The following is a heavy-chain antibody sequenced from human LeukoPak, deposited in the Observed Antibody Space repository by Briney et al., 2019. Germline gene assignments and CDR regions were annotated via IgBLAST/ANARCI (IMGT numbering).Heavy chain of an antibody. J-gene: IGHJ4*02. CDR1: GLAFSAYK. D-gene: IGHD2-15*01. Sequence: GGSLRLSCAASGLAFSAYKMHWVRQAPRKGLVWVSRISTDGYTADYADFVQGRFTASRDNTKNTWSLEMNSLRAEDTAVYYCVVGGSPGYWGQGTLVTVSS. CDR2: ISTDGYTA. CDR3: VVGGSPGY. V-gene: IGHV3-74*01.